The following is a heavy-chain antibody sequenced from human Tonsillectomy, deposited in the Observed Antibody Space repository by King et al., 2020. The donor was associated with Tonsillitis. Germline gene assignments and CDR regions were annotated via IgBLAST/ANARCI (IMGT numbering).Heavy chain of an antibody. Sequence: QLQLQESGPGVVKPSETLSLTCTVSGGSISTSDQYWAWIRQPPGKGLEWIGYMYNTETTFYNPSLKSRITISGGTSENRFSLKLSSVTAADTAVYFCARYVSGSFDYWGQGALVTVSS. CDR1: GGSISTSDQY. J-gene: IGHJ4*02. D-gene: IGHD1-26*01. V-gene: IGHV4-39*01. CDR3: ARYVSGSFDY. CDR2: MYNTETT.